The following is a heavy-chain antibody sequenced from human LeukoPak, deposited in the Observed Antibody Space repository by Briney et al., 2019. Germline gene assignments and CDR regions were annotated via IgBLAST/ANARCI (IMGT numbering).Heavy chain of an antibody. CDR2: ISSSSRYI. CDR3: ARCYASGSYGIDY. J-gene: IGHJ4*02. CDR1: GFDFGSYS. V-gene: IGHV3-21*01. D-gene: IGHD3-10*01. Sequence: GGSLRLSCEVSGFDFGSYSMNWVRQVPGKGLQWVSSISSSSRYIYYADSVKGRFTVSGDNAKNSLYLQMNSLGAEDTAVYSCARCYASGSYGIDYWGQGTLVAVSS.